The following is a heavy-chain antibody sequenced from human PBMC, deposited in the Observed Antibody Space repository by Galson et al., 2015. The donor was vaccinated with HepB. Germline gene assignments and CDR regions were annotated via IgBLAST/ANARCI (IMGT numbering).Heavy chain of an antibody. J-gene: IGHJ4*02. D-gene: IGHD5-12*01. CDR1: GGTFSSYA. CDR3: ARDGGYSGYDLAFDI. Sequence: SVKVSCKASGGTFSSYAISWVRQAPGQGLEWMGGIIPIFGTANYAQKFQGRVTITADESTSTAYMELSSLRSEDTAVYYCARDGGYSGYDLAFDIWGQGTLVTVSS. V-gene: IGHV1-69*13. CDR2: IIPIFGTA.